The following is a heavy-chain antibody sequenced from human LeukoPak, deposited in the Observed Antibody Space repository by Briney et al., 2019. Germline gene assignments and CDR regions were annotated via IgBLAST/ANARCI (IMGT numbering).Heavy chain of an antibody. D-gene: IGHD2-15*01. CDR1: GFIFSSYA. CDR3: ARVGDCSGGSCYGYDY. V-gene: IGHV3-30-3*01. CDR2: ISYDGSNK. J-gene: IGHJ4*02. Sequence: PAGGSLRLSCAASGFIFSSYAMHWVRQAPGKGLEWVAVISYDGSNKYYADSVKGRFTISRDNSKNTLYLQMNSLRAEDTAVYYCARVGDCSGGSCYGYDYWGQGTLVTVSS.